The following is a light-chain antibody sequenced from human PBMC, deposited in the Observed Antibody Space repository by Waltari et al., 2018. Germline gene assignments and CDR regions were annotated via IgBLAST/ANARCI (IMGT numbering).Light chain of an antibody. J-gene: IGLJ2*01. CDR1: TSDVGSHNS. V-gene: IGLV2-14*03. Sequence: QSALTQPASVSGSPGQSLTLSCSGTTSDVGSHNSVSWYQQHPGTPPKRLIYDVTKRPSGVSGRFSGSKSGNTASLTISGLQPEDEADYFCSSYTPTSILVFGGGTKLTV. CDR3: SSYTPTSILV. CDR2: DVT.